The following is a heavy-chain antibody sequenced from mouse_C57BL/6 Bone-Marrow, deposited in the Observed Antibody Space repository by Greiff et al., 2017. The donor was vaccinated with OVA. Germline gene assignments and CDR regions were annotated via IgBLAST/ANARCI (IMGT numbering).Heavy chain of an antibody. CDR2: ISDGGSYT. CDR3: ASIYYDYDEGGAMDY. CDR1: GFTFSSYA. V-gene: IGHV5-4*01. D-gene: IGHD2-4*01. J-gene: IGHJ4*01. Sequence: EVQLVESGGGLVKPGGSLKLSCAASGFTFSSYAMSWVRQTPEKRLEWVATISDGGSYTYYPDNVKGRFTISRDNAKNNRYLQMSHLKSEDTAMYYCASIYYDYDEGGAMDYWGQGTSVTVSS.